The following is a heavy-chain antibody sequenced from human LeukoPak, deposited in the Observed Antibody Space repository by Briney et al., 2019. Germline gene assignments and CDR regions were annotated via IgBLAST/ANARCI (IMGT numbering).Heavy chain of an antibody. J-gene: IGHJ4*02. CDR3: ARGIATYGDYVFFDY. CDR1: GYTFTSYY. V-gene: IGHV1-46*01. D-gene: IGHD4-17*01. Sequence: ASVKVSCKASGYTFTSYYMHWVRQAPGQGLEWMGIISPSGGSTSYAQKFQGRVTMTRDTSTSTVYMELSSLRSEDTAVYYCARGIATYGDYVFFDYWGQGTLVTVSS. CDR2: ISPSGGST.